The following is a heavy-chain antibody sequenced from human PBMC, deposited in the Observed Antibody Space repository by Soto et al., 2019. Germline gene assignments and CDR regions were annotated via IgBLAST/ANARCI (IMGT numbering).Heavy chain of an antibody. J-gene: IGHJ4*02. CDR1: GYTFTGYG. CDR3: ARGGYYYDSSGYYSDY. V-gene: IGHV1-18*01. D-gene: IGHD3-22*01. Sequence: QVQLVQSGAEVKKPGASVKVSCKASGYTFTGYGIGWVRQAPGQGLEWMGWISGYNANTNYPQKLQGRITMTPHTSTSTAYMELRSLRSDDTAVYYCARGGYYYDSSGYYSDYWGQGTLVTVSS. CDR2: ISGYNANT.